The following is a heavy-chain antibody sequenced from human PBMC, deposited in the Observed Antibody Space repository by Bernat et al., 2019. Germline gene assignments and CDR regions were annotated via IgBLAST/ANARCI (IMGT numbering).Heavy chain of an antibody. Sequence: QVQLQESGPGLVKPSGTLSLTCAVSGGFISSNNWWSWVRQPPGKGLEWIGEIFHSGSTNYNPSLKNRISISVDTSKNQFSLKLSSVTAADTAVYYCATPWRATYYYGSSGYYGWDAFDTWGQGTMVTVSS. CDR1: GGFISSNNW. J-gene: IGHJ3*02. V-gene: IGHV4-4*02. D-gene: IGHD3-22*01. CDR3: ATPWRATYYYGSSGYYGWDAFDT. CDR2: IFHSGST.